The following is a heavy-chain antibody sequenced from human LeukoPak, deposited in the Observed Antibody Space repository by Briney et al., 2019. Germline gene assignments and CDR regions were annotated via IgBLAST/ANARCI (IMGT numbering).Heavy chain of an antibody. Sequence: GGSLRLSCAASGFTFSNENLNWVRQAPGKGLEWVSIIHIGGGTNYADFVKGRFTISRDNSKNMVYLQMNSLTVEDTAVYYCAKDSRYYFDSSGYFDYWGQGTLVTVSS. D-gene: IGHD3-22*01. V-gene: IGHV3-66*01. CDR3: AKDSRYYFDSSGYFDY. CDR2: IHIGGGT. J-gene: IGHJ4*02. CDR1: GFTFSNEN.